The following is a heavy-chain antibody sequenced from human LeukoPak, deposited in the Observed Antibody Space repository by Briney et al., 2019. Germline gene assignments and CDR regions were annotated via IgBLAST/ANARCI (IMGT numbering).Heavy chain of an antibody. J-gene: IGHJ3*02. CDR1: GFTFSSYA. V-gene: IGHV3-23*01. CDR3: AKDSSSWFRDAFDI. CDR2: ISGSGGNT. D-gene: IGHD6-13*01. Sequence: GGSLRLYCAASGFTFSSYAMNWFGQAPGKGLEWVSAISGSGGNTYYADSVKGRFTISRDNSKNTLYLQMNSLRAEDTAVYYCAKDSSSWFRDAFDIWGRGTMVTVSS.